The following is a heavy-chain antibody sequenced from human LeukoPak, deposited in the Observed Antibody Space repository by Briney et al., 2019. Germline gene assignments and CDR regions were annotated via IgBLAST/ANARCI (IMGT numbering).Heavy chain of an antibody. CDR3: AREGIVESFDI. D-gene: IGHD2-15*01. CDR1: GGSLSSYY. CDR2: IYYSGST. Sequence: SETLSLTCTVSGGSLSSYYWSWIRQPPRKGLERIGYIYYSGSTNYNPSLKSRVTISVDTSKNQFSLKLSSVTAADTAVYYCAREGIVESFDIWGQGTMVTVSS. J-gene: IGHJ3*02. V-gene: IGHV4-59*01.